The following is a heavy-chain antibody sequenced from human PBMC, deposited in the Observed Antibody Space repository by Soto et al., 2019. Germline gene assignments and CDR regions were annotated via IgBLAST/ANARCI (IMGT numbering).Heavy chain of an antibody. J-gene: IGHJ4*02. V-gene: IGHV4-31*03. CDR2: IYFSGST. CDR3: ARDTEPTTGGIDF. D-gene: IGHD1-1*01. Sequence: SETLSLTCSVSGVSISTSDYYWSWIRQHPGKGLEWIGDIYFSGSTKYNSSLKSRVLISLDPSKNQFSLKLTSVTAADTAVYFCARDTEPTTGGIDFWGQGTLVTVSS. CDR1: GVSISTSDYY.